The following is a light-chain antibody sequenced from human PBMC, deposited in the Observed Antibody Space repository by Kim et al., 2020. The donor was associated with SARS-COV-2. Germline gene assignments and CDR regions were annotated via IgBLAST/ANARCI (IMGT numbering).Light chain of an antibody. CDR3: FSYTRSGTYV. CDR1: SSDVGAYNY. V-gene: IGLV2-14*03. J-gene: IGLJ1*01. CDR2: DVT. Sequence: GQSITVSCTGTSSDVGAYNYVSWYQQHPGKAPKLLIFDVTERPSGISSRFSASKSGHTASLTISGLQAEDESDYYCFSYTRSGTYVFGTGTQVTVL.